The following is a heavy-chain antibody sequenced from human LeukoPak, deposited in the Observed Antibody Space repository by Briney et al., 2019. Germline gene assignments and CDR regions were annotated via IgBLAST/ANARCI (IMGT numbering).Heavy chain of an antibody. CDR1: GLTCSYCW. Sequence: PGGSLRLSCAASGLTCSYCWMSWVRQAPGKGLEWVACMKNDGSEEYYVDSVKGRFTISRDNARNSLFLQMNSLRAEDTAVYYCAALDTATTTAGYWGQGTLVTVSS. CDR2: MKNDGSEE. D-gene: IGHD5-18*01. J-gene: IGHJ4*02. V-gene: IGHV3-7*01. CDR3: AALDTATTTAGY.